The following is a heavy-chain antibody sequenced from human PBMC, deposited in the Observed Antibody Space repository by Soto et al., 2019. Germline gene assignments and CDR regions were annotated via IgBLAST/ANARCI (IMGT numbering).Heavy chain of an antibody. CDR1: VCSISSGYYY. D-gene: IGHD3-3*01. CDR3: AGWWSGSRQGFDT. Sequence: QVQLQESGPGLVKPSQTLSLTCTVSVCSISSGYYYWSWLRQHPGKGLEWIGYSYYSGSTYYNPSLKSRVTISGDTSQNPFSLKLSSVAAADTAVEYCAGWWSGSRQGFDTWGQGTRVTVS. CDR2: SYYSGST. V-gene: IGHV4-31*03. J-gene: IGHJ5*02.